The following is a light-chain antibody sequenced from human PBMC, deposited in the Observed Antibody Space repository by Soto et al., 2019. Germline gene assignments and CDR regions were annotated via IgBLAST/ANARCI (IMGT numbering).Light chain of an antibody. J-gene: IGLJ1*01. CDR3: SSYTSSSTLLYV. CDR2: EVS. Sequence: QSALTQPASVSGSPGQSITISCTGTSSDVGGYNYVSWYQQHPGKAPKLMIYEVSNRPSGVSNRFSGSKSGNTAPPTMSGLQAEDEADYYCSSYTSSSTLLYVFGTGTKLTVL. V-gene: IGLV2-14*01. CDR1: SSDVGGYNY.